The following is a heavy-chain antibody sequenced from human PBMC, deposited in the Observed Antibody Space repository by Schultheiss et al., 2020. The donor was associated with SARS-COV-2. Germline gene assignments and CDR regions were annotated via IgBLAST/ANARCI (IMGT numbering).Heavy chain of an antibody. CDR1: GGSISSGSYY. Sequence: TLSLTCTVSGGSISSGSYYWSWIRQPAGKGLEWIGRIYTSGSTNYNPSLKSRVTISVDTSKNQFSLKLSSVTAADTAVYYCARVSPRSRMVIDYWGQGTLVTSPQ. V-gene: IGHV4-61*02. CDR2: IYTSGST. J-gene: IGHJ4*02. D-gene: IGHD2-8*01. CDR3: ARVSPRSRMVIDY.